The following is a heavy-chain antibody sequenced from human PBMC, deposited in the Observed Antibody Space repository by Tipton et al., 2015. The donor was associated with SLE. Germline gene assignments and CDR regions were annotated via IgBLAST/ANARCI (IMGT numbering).Heavy chain of an antibody. V-gene: IGHV4-31*03. Sequence: TLSLTCTVSGGSISSSRYFWGWIRQPPGKGLEWIGYIYYSGSTYYNPSLKSRVTISVDASKNQFSLKLSSVTAADTAVYYCARAPPIPSGRYFDLWGRGTLVTVSS. J-gene: IGHJ2*01. D-gene: IGHD1-26*01. CDR3: ARAPPIPSGRYFDL. CDR2: IYYSGST. CDR1: GGSISSSRYF.